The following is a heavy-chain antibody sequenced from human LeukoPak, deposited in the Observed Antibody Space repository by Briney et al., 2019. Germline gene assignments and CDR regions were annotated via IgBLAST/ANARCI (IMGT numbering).Heavy chain of an antibody. V-gene: IGHV3-23*01. Sequence: GGSLRLSCAASGFFFSSYAMSWVRQAPGKGLEWVSAISGSGTSTYYADSAKGRFTISRDNSKNTLYLQMNSLRAEDTALYYCAKEDWQWDFDYWGQGTLVTVSS. CDR2: ISGSGTST. J-gene: IGHJ4*02. CDR1: GFFFSSYA. CDR3: AKEDWQWDFDY. D-gene: IGHD6-19*01.